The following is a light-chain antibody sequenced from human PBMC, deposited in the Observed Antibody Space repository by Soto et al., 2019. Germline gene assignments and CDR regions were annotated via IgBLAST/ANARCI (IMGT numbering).Light chain of an antibody. J-gene: IGKJ3*01. CDR3: QQSSSTYST. Sequence: DIRMTQSPSSLSASVGDRITITCRASQSIGSSLNWFQQKPGKTPKVLLCAASSLQSGVPSRFGGSGSGADFTLTISNLQPEDFPTYNYQQSSSTYSTCGPGTKVDI. V-gene: IGKV1-39*01. CDR1: QSIGSS. CDR2: AAS.